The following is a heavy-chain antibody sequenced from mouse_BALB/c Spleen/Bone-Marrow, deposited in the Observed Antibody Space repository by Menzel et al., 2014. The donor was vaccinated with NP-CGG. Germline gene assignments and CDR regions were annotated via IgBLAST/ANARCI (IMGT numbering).Heavy chain of an antibody. CDR3: ARVYGWYFDV. Sequence: EVHLVESGGGLVQPGGSLKLSCVASGFTFSNYGMSWVRQTPDKRLELVATINNNGGSTYYPDSVKGQFTISRDNAKNTLYLQMGSLKSEDTAMYYCARVYGWYFDVWGAGTTVTVSS. D-gene: IGHD1-1*01. CDR1: GFTFSNYG. J-gene: IGHJ1*01. V-gene: IGHV5-6-3*01. CDR2: INNNGGST.